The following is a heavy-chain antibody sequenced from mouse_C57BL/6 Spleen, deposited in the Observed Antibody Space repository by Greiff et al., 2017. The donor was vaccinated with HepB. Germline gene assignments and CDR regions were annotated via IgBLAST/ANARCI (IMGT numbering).Heavy chain of an antibody. CDR3: ARASSGYVHY. J-gene: IGHJ2*01. CDR2: IYPGDGDT. Sequence: VKLMESGPELVKPGASVKISCKASGYAFSSSWMNWVKQRPGKGLEWIGRIYPGDGDTNYNGKFKGKATLTADKSSSTAYMQLSSLTSEDSAVYFCARASSGYVHYWGQGTTLTVSS. CDR1: GYAFSSSW. D-gene: IGHD3-2*02. V-gene: IGHV1-82*01.